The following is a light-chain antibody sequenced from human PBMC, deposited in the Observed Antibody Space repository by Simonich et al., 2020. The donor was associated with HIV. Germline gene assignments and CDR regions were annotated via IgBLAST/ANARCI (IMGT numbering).Light chain of an antibody. V-gene: IGKV4-1*01. J-gene: IGKJ1*01. CDR3: QQEET. CDR1: QSVLYSSNNKNF. CDR2: WAS. Sequence: DIVMTQSPNSLAVSLGERATINCKSSQSVLYSSNNKNFLAWYQQKPGQPPKLLIYWASTRESGVPDRFSGSGSGTDFTLTISSMQSEDFAVYYCQQEETFGQGTKVEIK.